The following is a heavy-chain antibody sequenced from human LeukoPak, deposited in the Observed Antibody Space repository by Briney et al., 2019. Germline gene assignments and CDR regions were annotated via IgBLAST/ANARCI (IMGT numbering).Heavy chain of an antibody. CDR2: IKQDGSET. D-gene: IGHD4-17*01. CDR1: GFTFSSYW. Sequence: GGSLRLSCAASGFTFSSYWMSWVRQAPGKGLEWVANIKQDGSETYYVDSVKGRLTISRDNAKNSLYLQMSSLRAEDTAVYYCARWRTTVPRVDYWGQGTLVTVSS. CDR3: ARWRTTVPRVDY. V-gene: IGHV3-7*01. J-gene: IGHJ4*02.